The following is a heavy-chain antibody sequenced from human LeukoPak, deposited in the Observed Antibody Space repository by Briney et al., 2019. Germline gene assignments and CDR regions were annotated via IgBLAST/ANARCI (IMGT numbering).Heavy chain of an antibody. V-gene: IGHV4-59*08. CDR1: GFTFSSYA. CDR2: IYYSGST. CDR3: ARLSAGNDY. D-gene: IGHD6-13*01. Sequence: GSLRLSCAASGFTFSSYAMSWVRQAPGKGLEWIGYIYYSGSTNYNPSLKSRVTISVDTSKNQFSLKLSSVTAADTAVYYCARLSAGNDYWGQGTLVTVSS. J-gene: IGHJ4*02.